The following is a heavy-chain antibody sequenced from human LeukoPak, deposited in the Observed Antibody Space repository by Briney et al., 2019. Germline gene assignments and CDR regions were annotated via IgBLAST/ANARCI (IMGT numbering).Heavy chain of an antibody. D-gene: IGHD4-17*01. Sequence: SETLSLTCTVSGGSVSSGSYYWSWIRQPPGKELEWIAYIYYSGTTNYNPSLKSRVTISVDTSKNQFSLNLGSVTAADTAIYYCARGPYGDYAFDYWGQGALVTVSS. V-gene: IGHV4-61*01. CDR2: IYYSGTT. CDR3: ARGPYGDYAFDY. CDR1: GGSVSSGSYY. J-gene: IGHJ4*02.